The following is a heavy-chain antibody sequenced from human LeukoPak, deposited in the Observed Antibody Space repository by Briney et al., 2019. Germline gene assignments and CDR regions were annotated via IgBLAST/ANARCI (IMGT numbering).Heavy chain of an antibody. CDR2: IYYSGST. V-gene: IGHV4-59*08. CDR3: ARYSGYVDY. Sequence: PSQTLSLTCTVSGGSISNYYWSLIRQPPGKGLELIGYIYYSGSTNYNPSLKSRVTISVDTSKNQFSLKLNSVTAADTAVYYCARYSGYVDYWGQGTLVTVSS. CDR1: GGSISNYY. D-gene: IGHD1-26*01. J-gene: IGHJ4*02.